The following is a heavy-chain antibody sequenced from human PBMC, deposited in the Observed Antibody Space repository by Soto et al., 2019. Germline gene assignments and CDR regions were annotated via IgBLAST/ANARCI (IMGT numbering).Heavy chain of an antibody. CDR1: GFSLSTSGVA. Sequence: QITLKESGPTLVRPTQTLTLTCTFSGFSLSTSGVAVGWIRQPPGKALEWLALIYWDNDRRYRPSLKSRLTSTNDTSKNQVVLRMTNMDPVDTATYYCSHRLVAAAGISIDYWGQGTLVTVSS. CDR3: SHRLVAAAGISIDY. V-gene: IGHV2-5*02. D-gene: IGHD6-13*01. J-gene: IGHJ4*02. CDR2: IYWDNDR.